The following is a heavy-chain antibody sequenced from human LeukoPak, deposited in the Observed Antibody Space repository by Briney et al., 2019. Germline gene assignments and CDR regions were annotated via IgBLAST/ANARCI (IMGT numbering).Heavy chain of an antibody. J-gene: IGHJ4*02. V-gene: IGHV1-2*04. CDR3: VVYSHSWTRDY. D-gene: IGHD3/OR15-3a*01. CDR1: GYTFSDYY. Sequence: SVKVSCKASGYTFSDYYIHWVRQAPGQGLEYMGWINPNSGGTNYAQKFQGWVTMTRDTSISTVFMDLSRLTSDDTAAYYCVVYSHSWTRDYWGQGTLVIVSS. CDR2: INPNSGGT.